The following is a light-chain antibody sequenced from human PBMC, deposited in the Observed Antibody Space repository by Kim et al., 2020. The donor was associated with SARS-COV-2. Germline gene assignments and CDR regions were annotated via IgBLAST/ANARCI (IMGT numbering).Light chain of an antibody. CDR3: QQYYSYPCT. J-gene: IGKJ1*01. CDR2: AAS. V-gene: IGKV1-8*01. CDR1: QGISSY. Sequence: IRITQTPSSLSASTGDRVTITCRASQGISSYLAWYQQKPGKAPKLLIYAASTLQSGVPSRFSGSGSGTDFTLTISCLQSEDFATYYCQQYYSYPCTFGQGTKVEIK.